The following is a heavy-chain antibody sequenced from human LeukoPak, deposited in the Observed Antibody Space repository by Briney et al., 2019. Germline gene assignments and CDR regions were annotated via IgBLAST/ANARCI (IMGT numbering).Heavy chain of an antibody. D-gene: IGHD3-3*01. V-gene: IGHV3-23*01. Sequence: GGSLRLSCVASRFAFDIYIMNWVRDPPGRGLGWVSSISDNDDATYYADSMKGRFTFSRDNYKNTLYLQMTSLKAEDTAVYYCAKRGSDFRALEYWGQGTLVTVSS. J-gene: IGHJ4*02. CDR1: RFAFDIYI. CDR2: ISDNDDAT. CDR3: AKRGSDFRALEY.